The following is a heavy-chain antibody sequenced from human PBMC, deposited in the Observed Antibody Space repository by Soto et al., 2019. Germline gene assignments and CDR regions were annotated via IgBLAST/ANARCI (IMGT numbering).Heavy chain of an antibody. V-gene: IGHV1-69*01. Sequence: QVHLVQSGAEVKRPGSSVRVSCRASGGTFYTYAFTWWGRAPGQGLEWMGGITPMIGTTKYAQKFHGRVTFSADESASTAYMELSNLRSDDTAVYYCARDVSVMTSVFGFWGQGTLITVSS. CDR3: ARDVSVMTSVFGF. D-gene: IGHD3-10*01. J-gene: IGHJ4*02. CDR2: ITPMIGTT. CDR1: GGTFYTYA.